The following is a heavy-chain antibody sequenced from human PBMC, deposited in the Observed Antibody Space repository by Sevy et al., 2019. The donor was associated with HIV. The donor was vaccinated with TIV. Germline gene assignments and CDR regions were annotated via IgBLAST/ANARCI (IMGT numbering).Heavy chain of an antibody. CDR2: IYHSGST. CDR3: ARVSYYYDSSGYYYFDY. Sequence: SETLSLTCAVSGGSISSSNWWSWVRQPPGKGLEWIAEIYHSGSTNYNPSLKSRVTISVDKSKNQFSLKMSSVTAADTAVYYCARVSYYYDSSGYYYFDYWGQGTLVTVSS. V-gene: IGHV4-4*02. D-gene: IGHD3-22*01. J-gene: IGHJ4*02. CDR1: GGSISSSNW.